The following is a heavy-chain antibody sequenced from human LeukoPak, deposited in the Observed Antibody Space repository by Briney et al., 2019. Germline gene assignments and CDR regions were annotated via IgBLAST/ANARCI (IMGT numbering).Heavy chain of an antibody. D-gene: IGHD6-13*01. CDR1: GGSISSSSYY. V-gene: IGHV4-39*07. J-gene: IGHJ4*02. CDR3: ARAYSSSWYFYYFDY. Sequence: SETLSLTCTVSGGSISSSSYYWGWIRQPPGKGLEWIGSIYYSGSTYYNPSLKSRVTISVDTSKNQFSLKLSSVTAADTAVYYCARAYSSSWYFYYFDYWGQGTLVTVSS. CDR2: IYYSGST.